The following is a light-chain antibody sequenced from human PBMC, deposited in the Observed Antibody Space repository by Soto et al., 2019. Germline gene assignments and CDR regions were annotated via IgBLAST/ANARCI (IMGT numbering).Light chain of an antibody. Sequence: QSVLTQPPSVSGAPGQRVTISCTGRSSNIGAGYDVHWYLQLPGTAPKLLIYGNTNRPSGVPDRFSGSKSGSSASLAITGLQAEDDADYYCQSHDSSLHASVFGTGTKLTVL. CDR3: QSHDSSLHASV. V-gene: IGLV1-40*01. J-gene: IGLJ1*01. CDR2: GNT. CDR1: SSNIGAGYD.